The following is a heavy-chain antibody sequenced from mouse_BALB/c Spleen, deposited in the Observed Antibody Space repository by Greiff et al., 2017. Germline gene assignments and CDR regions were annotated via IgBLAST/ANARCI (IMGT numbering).Heavy chain of an antibody. J-gene: IGHJ2*01. CDR3: AHYYYDCG. Sequence: VQLKESGAELVKPGASVKLSCTASGFNIKDTYMHWVKQRPEQGLEWIGRIDPANGNTKYDPKFQGKATITADTSSNTAYLQLSSLTSEDTAVYYCAHYYYDCGWGQGTTLTVSS. CDR1: GFNIKDTY. CDR2: IDPANGNT. D-gene: IGHD1-1*01. V-gene: IGHV14-3*02.